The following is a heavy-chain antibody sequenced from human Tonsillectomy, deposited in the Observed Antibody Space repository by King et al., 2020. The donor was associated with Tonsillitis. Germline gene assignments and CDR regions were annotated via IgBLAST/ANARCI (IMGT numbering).Heavy chain of an antibody. D-gene: IGHD2-21*02. V-gene: IGHV4-30-2*01. CDR1: GGSISSGGYS. CDR3: ASAYCGGDCYDAFDI. J-gene: IGHJ3*02. CDR2: IYHSGST. Sequence: QLQESGSGLVKPSQTLSLTCAVSGGSISSGGYSWSWIRQPPGKGLEWIGDIYHSGSTYYNPSLNSRLTISVDRSKNQFSLKLSSVTAADTAVYYCASAYCGGDCYDAFDIWGQGTMVTVSS.